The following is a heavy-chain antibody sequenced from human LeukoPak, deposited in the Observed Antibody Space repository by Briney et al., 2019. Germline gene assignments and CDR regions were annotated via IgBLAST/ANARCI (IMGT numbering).Heavy chain of an antibody. CDR2: ISWNSGSI. J-gene: IGHJ5*02. CDR3: ARVSRIAAAGGWFDP. V-gene: IGHV3-9*01. Sequence: GRSLRLSCAASGFTFDDYAMHWVRQAPGKGLEWVSGISWNSGSIGYADSVKGRFTISRDNAKNSLYLQMNSLRAEDTAVYYCARVSRIAAAGGWFDPWGQGTLVTVSS. D-gene: IGHD6-13*01. CDR1: GFTFDDYA.